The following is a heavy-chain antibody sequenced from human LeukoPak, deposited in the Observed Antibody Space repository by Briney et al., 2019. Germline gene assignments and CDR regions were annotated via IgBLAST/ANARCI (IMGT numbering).Heavy chain of an antibody. J-gene: IGHJ4*02. D-gene: IGHD2-2*03. CDR3: ARPPSRGYSSSFEY. CDR2: IYPDESNI. V-gene: IGHV5-51*01. CDR1: GYSFPTYW. Sequence: GESPKISCKGSGYSFPTYWNAWVRQMPGKGLGWMGIIYPDESNIRYSPSFQGQVTISADKSISTAYLQWSSLKASDTAMYYCARPPSRGYSSSFEYWGQGTLVTVSS.